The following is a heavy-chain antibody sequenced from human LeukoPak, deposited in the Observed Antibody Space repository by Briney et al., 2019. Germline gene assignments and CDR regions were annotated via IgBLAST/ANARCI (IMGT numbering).Heavy chain of an antibody. J-gene: IGHJ3*02. CDR3: AKAYVDTAMVDAFDI. Sequence: GGSLRLSCAASGFTFDDYAMHWVRQALGKGLEWVSGISWNSGSIGYADTVKGRFTISRDNAKNSLYLQMNSLRAEDTALYYCAKAYVDTAMVDAFDIWGQGKMVTVSS. CDR1: GFTFDDYA. CDR2: ISWNSGSI. V-gene: IGHV3-9*01. D-gene: IGHD5-18*01.